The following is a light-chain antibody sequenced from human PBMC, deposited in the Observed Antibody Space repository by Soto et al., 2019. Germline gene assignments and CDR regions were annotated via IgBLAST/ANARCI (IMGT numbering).Light chain of an antibody. CDR1: QSVRSN. V-gene: IGKV3-15*01. CDR2: GAS. Sequence: EVVMTQSPATLSVSPGERASLSCRATQSVRSNLAWYQLIPGQAPRLLIYGASNRATGIPARFSGSGSGTEFTLTISGLQSDDSAVYSCQQYDNWWTFGQGTKVEI. CDR3: QQYDNWWT. J-gene: IGKJ1*01.